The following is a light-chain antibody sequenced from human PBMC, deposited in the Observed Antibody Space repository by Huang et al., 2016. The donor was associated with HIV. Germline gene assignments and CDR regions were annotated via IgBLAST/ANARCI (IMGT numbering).Light chain of an antibody. CDR1: QSINSNY. J-gene: IGKJ1*01. CDR3: QQYGISPRS. CDR2: GAS. V-gene: IGKV3-20*01. Sequence: EIVLTQSPGTLSLSPGERATLPCRASQSINSNYLAWYQQKPGQAPRLLIYGASNRAAGIPDRFSGSGSGTDFTLTINTLEPEDFAVYYCQQYGISPRSFGQGTKVEI.